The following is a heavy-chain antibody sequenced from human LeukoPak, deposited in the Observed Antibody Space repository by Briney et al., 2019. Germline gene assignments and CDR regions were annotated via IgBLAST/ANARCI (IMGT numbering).Heavy chain of an antibody. CDR1: GFTFSSYA. V-gene: IGHV3-23*01. D-gene: IGHD2-21*02. J-gene: IGHJ4*02. Sequence: PGGSLRLSCAASGFTFSSYAMSWVRQAPGKGLEWVSAISGSGGSTYYADSVKGRFTISRDNSKNTLYLQMNSLRAEDTAVYYCAKTIGIGIVVVTAPHFDYWGQGTLVTVSS. CDR2: ISGSGGST. CDR3: AKTIGIGIVVVTAPHFDY.